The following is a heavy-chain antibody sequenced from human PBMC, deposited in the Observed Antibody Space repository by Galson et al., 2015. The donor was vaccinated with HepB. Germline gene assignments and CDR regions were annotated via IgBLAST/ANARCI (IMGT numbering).Heavy chain of an antibody. D-gene: IGHD3-10*01. CDR1: GFTFSSYS. V-gene: IGHV3-21*01. CDR3: ARGGMVRGRREDY. CDR2: ISSSSSYI. Sequence: SLRLSCAASGFTFSSYSMNWVRQAPGKGLEWVSSISSSSSYIYYADSVKGRFTISRDNAKNSLYLQMNSLRAEDTAVYYCARGGMVRGRREDYWGQGTLVTVSS. J-gene: IGHJ4*02.